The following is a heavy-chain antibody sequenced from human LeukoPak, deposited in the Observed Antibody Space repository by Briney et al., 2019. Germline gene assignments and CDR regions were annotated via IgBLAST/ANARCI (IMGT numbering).Heavy chain of an antibody. J-gene: IGHJ4*02. Sequence: TGGSLRLSCAASGFNFSNFEMNWVRQAPEKGLEWVSYISSSGTTISYADSVKGRFSISRDNVENPLFLQMTGLRAEDTAVYFCASYGSGSLWGQGTLETVSS. CDR2: ISSSGTTI. V-gene: IGHV3-48*03. CDR1: GFNFSNFE. D-gene: IGHD3-10*01. CDR3: ASYGSGSL.